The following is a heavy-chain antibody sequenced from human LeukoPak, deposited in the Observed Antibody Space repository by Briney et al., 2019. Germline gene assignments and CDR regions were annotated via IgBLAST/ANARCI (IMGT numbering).Heavy chain of an antibody. CDR3: AKELVVVAATYYYYYMDV. Sequence: GGSLRFSCAASGFTFSNCGMHWVRQAPGKGPEWVAFIRYDGSNKYYTDSVKGRFTISRDNSKDTLYLQMNSLRAEDTAVYYCAKELVVVAATYYYYYMDVWGKGTTVTVSS. J-gene: IGHJ6*03. CDR1: GFTFSNCG. V-gene: IGHV3-30*02. D-gene: IGHD2-15*01. CDR2: IRYDGSNK.